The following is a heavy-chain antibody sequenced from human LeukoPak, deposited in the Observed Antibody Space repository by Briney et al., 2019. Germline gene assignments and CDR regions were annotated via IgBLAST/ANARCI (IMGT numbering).Heavy chain of an antibody. Sequence: GGSLRLSCAASGFTFSSYAMSWVRQAPGKGLEWVSAISGSGGSTYYADSVKGRFTISRDNSKNTLYLQMNSLRAEDTAVYYCAKDFGNFGAVPGYSGSHRLHYYYYMDVWGKGTTVTVSS. CDR3: AKDFGNFGAVPGYSGSHRLHYYYYMDV. D-gene: IGHD5-12*01. CDR1: GFTFSSYA. V-gene: IGHV3-23*01. CDR2: ISGSGGST. J-gene: IGHJ6*03.